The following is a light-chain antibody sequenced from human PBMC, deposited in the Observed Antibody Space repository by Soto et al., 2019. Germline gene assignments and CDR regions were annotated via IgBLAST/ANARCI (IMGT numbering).Light chain of an antibody. J-gene: IGKJ1*01. CDR2: GAS. CDR3: QQYNDWWT. V-gene: IGKV3-15*01. Sequence: ERLMRQSKAPLSVAPGERDPLSCRASQSVSTNLTWYQQKPGQAPRLLMYGASTRATGVPARFSGSGSGTEFTLTISSLQSEDFAVYYCQQYNDWWTFGQGTKVDI. CDR1: QSVSTN.